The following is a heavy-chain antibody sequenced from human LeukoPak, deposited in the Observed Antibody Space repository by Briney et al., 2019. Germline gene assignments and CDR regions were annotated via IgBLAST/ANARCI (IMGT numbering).Heavy chain of an antibody. CDR3: ASAQPDSSFDP. J-gene: IGHJ5*02. V-gene: IGHV4-38-2*02. CDR1: GYSISSGYY. D-gene: IGHD3-3*01. CDR2: IYHSGST. Sequence: SETLSLTCTVSGYSISSGYYWGWIRQPPGKGLEWIGSIYHSGSTYYNPSLKSRVTISVDTSKNQFSLKLSSVTAADTAVYYCASAQPDSSFDPWGQGTLVTVSS.